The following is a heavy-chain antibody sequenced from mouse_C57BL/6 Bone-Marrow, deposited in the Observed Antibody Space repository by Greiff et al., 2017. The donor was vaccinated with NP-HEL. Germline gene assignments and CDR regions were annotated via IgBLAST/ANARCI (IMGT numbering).Heavy chain of an antibody. CDR3: ARGRTAQATTSYFDY. D-gene: IGHD3-2*02. J-gene: IGHJ2*01. CDR2: INPGSGGT. CDR1: GYAFTNYL. V-gene: IGHV1-54*01. Sequence: VMLVESGAELVRPGTSVKVSCKASGYAFTNYLIEWVKQRPGQGLEWIGVINPGSGGTNYNEKFKGKATLTADKSSSTAYMQLSSLTSEDSAVYFCARGRTAQATTSYFDYWGQGTTLTVSS.